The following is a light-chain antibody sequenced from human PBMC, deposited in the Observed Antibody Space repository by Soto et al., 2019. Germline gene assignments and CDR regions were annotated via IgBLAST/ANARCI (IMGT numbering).Light chain of an antibody. V-gene: IGKV1-5*01. CDR2: DAS. J-gene: IGKJ1*01. CDR3: QPYNSYSWT. Sequence: DIQMTQSPSTLSASVGDRVTITCRASQSIKTWLAWYQQKPGRAPKLLIYDASTLESGVPSRFSGSGSGTEFTLTISNLQPDDFATYYCQPYNSYSWTFGQGTKVEIK. CDR1: QSIKTW.